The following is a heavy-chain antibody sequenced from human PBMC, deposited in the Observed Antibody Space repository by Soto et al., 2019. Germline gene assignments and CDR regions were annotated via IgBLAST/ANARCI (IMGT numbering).Heavy chain of an antibody. V-gene: IGHV5-51*01. CDR1: GYSFTSYW. Sequence: GESLKISCKGSGYSFTSYWIGWVRQMPGKGLEWMGIIYPGDSDTRYSPSFQGQVTISADKSISTAYLQWSSLKASDTAMYYCARQGYCGGDCYPWFDPWGQGTLVTVS. CDR2: IYPGDSDT. J-gene: IGHJ5*02. D-gene: IGHD2-21*02. CDR3: ARQGYCGGDCYPWFDP.